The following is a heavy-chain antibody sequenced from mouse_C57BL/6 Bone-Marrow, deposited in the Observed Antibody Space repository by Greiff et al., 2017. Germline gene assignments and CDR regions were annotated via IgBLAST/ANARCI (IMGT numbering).Heavy chain of an antibody. CDR2: INSDGGST. CDR1: EYEFPSHD. Sequence: EVQLVESGGGLVQPGESLKLSCESNEYEFPSHDMSWVRKTPEKRLELVAAINSDGGSTYYPDPMERRFIISRDNTKKTLSLQRSSLRSEDTALYYCARPDGNYPDGYWGQGTTLTVSS. J-gene: IGHJ2*01. V-gene: IGHV5-2*01. D-gene: IGHD2-1*01. CDR3: ARPDGNYPDGY.